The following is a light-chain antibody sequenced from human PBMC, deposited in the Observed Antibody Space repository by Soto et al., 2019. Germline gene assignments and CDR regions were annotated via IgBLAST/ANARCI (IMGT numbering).Light chain of an antibody. V-gene: IGKV3-20*01. Sequence: VLTQSPGTLSLSPGERATLSCRASQSVSSNFLAWYQQKPGQAPRLLIYGASSRATGIPDRFSGSGSGTDFTLTISRLEPEDFAVYYCQQYGNSATFGQGTKVDIK. CDR2: GAS. J-gene: IGKJ1*01. CDR3: QQYGNSAT. CDR1: QSVSSNF.